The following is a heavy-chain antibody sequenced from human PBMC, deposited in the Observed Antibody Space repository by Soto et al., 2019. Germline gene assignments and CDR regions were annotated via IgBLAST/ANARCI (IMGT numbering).Heavy chain of an antibody. V-gene: IGHV5-51*01. CDR1: RYTFTNYW. CDR3: ARSGTHYYYYMDV. J-gene: IGHJ6*03. D-gene: IGHD1-1*01. Sequence: GESLKISCKASRYTFTNYWIGWVRQMPGKGLEWMGIIYPGDSDTRYSPSFQGQVTISADKSISTAYLQWSSLKASDTAIYYCARSGTHYYYYMDVWGKGTTVTVSS. CDR2: IYPGDSDT.